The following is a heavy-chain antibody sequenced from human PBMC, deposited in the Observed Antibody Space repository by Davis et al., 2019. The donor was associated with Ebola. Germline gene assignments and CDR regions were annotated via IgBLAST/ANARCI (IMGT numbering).Heavy chain of an antibody. CDR2: ISAYNGNT. CDR1: GYTFTSYG. D-gene: IGHD1-1*01. Sequence: AASVKVSCKASGYTFTSYGISWVRQAPGQGLEWMGWISAYNGNTNYAQKLQGRVTMTTDTSTSTAYMEVGSLRSDDTAVYYCARAQFPTTSDHRGQGTLVTVSS. J-gene: IGHJ4*02. V-gene: IGHV1-18*01. CDR3: ARAQFPTTSDH.